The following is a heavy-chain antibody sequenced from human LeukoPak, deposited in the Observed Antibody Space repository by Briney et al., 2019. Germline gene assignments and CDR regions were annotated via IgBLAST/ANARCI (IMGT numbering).Heavy chain of an antibody. CDR1: GFTFSNYW. J-gene: IGHJ5*02. V-gene: IGHV3-74*01. CDR3: ARDLGQYYDTSDNWFDP. CDR2: INSDGINT. Sequence: PGGSLRLSCAASGFTFSNYWMHWVRQAPGKELVWVSRINSDGINTSYADSVKGRFTISRDNAKNTLNLQMNSLRAEDMAVYYCARDLGQYYDTSDNWFDPWGQGTLVTVSS. D-gene: IGHD3-22*01.